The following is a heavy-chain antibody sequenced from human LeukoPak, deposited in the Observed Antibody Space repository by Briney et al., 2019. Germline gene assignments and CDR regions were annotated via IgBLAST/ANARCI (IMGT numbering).Heavy chain of an antibody. CDR1: GFTFSSYA. D-gene: IGHD3-9*01. V-gene: IGHV3-30*04. J-gene: IGHJ4*02. CDR3: ARDHDRDY. Sequence: PGGSLRLSCAASGFTFSSYAMHWVRQAPGKGLEWVAVISYDGSNKYYADSVKGRFTISRDNAKNSLYLQMNSLRAEDTAVYYCARDHDRDYWGQGTLVTVSS. CDR2: ISYDGSNK.